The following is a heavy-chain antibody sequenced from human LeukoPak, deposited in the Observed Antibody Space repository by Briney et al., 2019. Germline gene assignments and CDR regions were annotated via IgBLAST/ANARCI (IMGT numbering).Heavy chain of an antibody. Sequence: GGSLRLSCAASGFTVSSNYMSWVRQAPGQGLEWVSVIYSGGSTYYADSVKGRFTISRDNSKNTLYLQMSSLRAEDTAVYYCARGRSGYYFDYWGQGTLVTVSS. V-gene: IGHV3-53*01. J-gene: IGHJ4*02. CDR3: ARGRSGYYFDY. CDR2: IYSGGST. CDR1: GFTVSSNY. D-gene: IGHD7-27*01.